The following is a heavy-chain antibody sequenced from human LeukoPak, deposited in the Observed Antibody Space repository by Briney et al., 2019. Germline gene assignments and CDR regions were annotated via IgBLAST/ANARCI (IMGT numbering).Heavy chain of an antibody. CDR3: AKTRTTVTTYDAFDI. J-gene: IGHJ3*02. CDR2: IRYDGNNK. CDR1: RFTFSSYA. Sequence: GRSLRLSCAASRFTFSSYAMHWVRQAPGKGLEWVAVIRYDGNNKSYADSVKGRFTISRDSSKDTLYLQMNSLRAEDTAVYYCAKTRTTVTTYDAFDIWGQGTMVTVSS. V-gene: IGHV3-33*06. D-gene: IGHD4-17*01.